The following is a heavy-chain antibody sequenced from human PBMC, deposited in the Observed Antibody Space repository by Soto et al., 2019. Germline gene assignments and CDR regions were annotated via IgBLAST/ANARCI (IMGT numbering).Heavy chain of an antibody. V-gene: IGHV1-69*13. CDR2: IIPIFGTA. CDR1: GGTFSSYA. J-gene: IGHJ6*02. D-gene: IGHD3-22*01. CDR3: ARAVDSSGYYARPLYYYYGMDV. Sequence: SVKVSCKASGGTFSSYAISWVRQAPGQGLEWMGGIIPIFGTANYAQKFQGRVTITADESTSTAYMELSSLRSEDTAVYYCARAVDSSGYYARPLYYYYGMDVWGQGTTVTVSS.